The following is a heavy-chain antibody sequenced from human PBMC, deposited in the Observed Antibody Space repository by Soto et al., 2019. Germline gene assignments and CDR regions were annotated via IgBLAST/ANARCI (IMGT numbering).Heavy chain of an antibody. V-gene: IGHV3-15*01. CDR1: VFPVSNSC. CDR3: TTEAHSGTTHG. Sequence: PWVSLRLSFSASVFPVSNSCMTLFRQAPGKGLEWVGRIKSRPDGGTTDYAAPVQGRFTISRDDSKNTRYVQMNILKTEDTAVYYCTTEAHSGTTHGWGQATLGTVSS. CDR2: IKSRPDGGTT. D-gene: IGHD2-2*01. J-gene: IGHJ4*02.